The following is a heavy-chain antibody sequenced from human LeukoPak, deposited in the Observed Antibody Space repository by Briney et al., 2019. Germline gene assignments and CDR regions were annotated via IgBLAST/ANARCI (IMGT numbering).Heavy chain of an antibody. CDR3: ARGRWYDFWSGHPPYYFDY. J-gene: IGHJ4*02. CDR2: INHSGST. D-gene: IGHD3-3*01. V-gene: IGHV4-38-2*01. CDR1: GYSISSGYY. Sequence: PSETLSLTCAVSGYSISSGYYWGWIRQPPGKGLEWIGEINHSGSTNYNPPLKSRVTISVDTSKNQFSLKLSSVTAADTAVYYCARGRWYDFWSGHPPYYFDYWGQGTLVTVSS.